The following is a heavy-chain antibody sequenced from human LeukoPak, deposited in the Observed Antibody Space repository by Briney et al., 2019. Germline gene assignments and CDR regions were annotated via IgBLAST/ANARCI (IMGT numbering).Heavy chain of an antibody. V-gene: IGHV1-2*02. CDR2: INPNSGGT. D-gene: IGHD5-12*01. CDR3: ASDSGLGPYEGRRRYYMDV. Sequence: ASVKVSCKASGYTFTGYYMHWVRQAPGQGLEWMGWINPNSGGTNYAQKFQGRVTMTRDTSISTAYMELSRLRSDDTAVYYCASDSGLGPYEGRRRYYMDVWGKGTTVTISS. CDR1: GYTFTGYY. J-gene: IGHJ6*03.